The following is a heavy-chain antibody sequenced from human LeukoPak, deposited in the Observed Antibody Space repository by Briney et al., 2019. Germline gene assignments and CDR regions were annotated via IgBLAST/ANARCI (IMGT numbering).Heavy chain of an antibody. CDR3: ATITSMRVVLIS. Sequence: PRGSLRLSCAASGFTFSSFDMTWVRQAPGKGLEWVSTISVSATNTYYADSAKGRFTISRDNSKNTLYLQMNSLRADDTAVYYCATITSMRVVLISWGQGTLVTVSS. V-gene: IGHV3-23*01. CDR1: GFTFSSFD. D-gene: IGHD3-22*01. J-gene: IGHJ1*01. CDR2: ISVSATNT.